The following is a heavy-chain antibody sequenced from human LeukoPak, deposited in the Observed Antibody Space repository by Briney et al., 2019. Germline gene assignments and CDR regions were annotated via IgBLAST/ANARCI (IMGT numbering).Heavy chain of an antibody. CDR1: GGSISSYF. Sequence: PSETLSLTCTVSGGSISSYFWSWIRQTPGKGLEWIGDIHYSGSTNYNPSLKSRVTISVDTSKNQFSLKLTSVTAADTAVYYCARQGVNSYQYYFDYWGQGTLVTVSS. CDR3: ARQGVNSYQYYFDY. J-gene: IGHJ4*02. V-gene: IGHV4-59*08. CDR2: IHYSGST. D-gene: IGHD2/OR15-2a*01.